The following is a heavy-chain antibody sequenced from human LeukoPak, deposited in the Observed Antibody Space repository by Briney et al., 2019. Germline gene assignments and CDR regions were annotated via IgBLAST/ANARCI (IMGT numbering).Heavy chain of an antibody. V-gene: IGHV4-59*01. Sequence: MPSETLSLTCTVSGGSISSYYWSWVRQPPGRGLEWIGYIYYSGSTNYNPSLKSRVTISVDTSKNHFSLKLRSVTAADTAVYYCARDRGYGYFDYWGQGTLVTVSS. CDR3: ARDRGYGYFDY. D-gene: IGHD5-18*01. CDR2: IYYSGST. J-gene: IGHJ4*02. CDR1: GGSISSYY.